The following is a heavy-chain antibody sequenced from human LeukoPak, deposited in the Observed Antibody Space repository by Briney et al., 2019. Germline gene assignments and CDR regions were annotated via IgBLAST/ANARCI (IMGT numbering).Heavy chain of an antibody. CDR2: VYASGST. D-gene: IGHD3-16*01. V-gene: IGHV4-4*08. Sequence: SETLSLTCTVSGGSINNYYWNWIRQPPGEGLEWIGYVYASGSTNFNPALKSRVSISLDTSKNQSSLKLTSVTAADTAVYYCARGAPSLYYYYMDIWGKGTSVTVSS. J-gene: IGHJ6*03. CDR1: GGSINNYY. CDR3: ARGAPSLYYYYMDI.